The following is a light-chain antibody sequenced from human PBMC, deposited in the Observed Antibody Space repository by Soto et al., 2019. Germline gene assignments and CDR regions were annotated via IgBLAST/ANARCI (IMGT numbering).Light chain of an antibody. CDR1: QGISSW. CDR3: HQTNSFPYT. Sequence: DIQMTQSPSSVSASVGDRVTITCRASQGISSWLAWYQEKPGKAPKLVIYAASNLQSGVPSRFIGSGSWTDFTLTISSLQPEDFATYYCHQTNSFPYTFGQGTKLEIK. V-gene: IGKV1-12*01. J-gene: IGKJ2*01. CDR2: AAS.